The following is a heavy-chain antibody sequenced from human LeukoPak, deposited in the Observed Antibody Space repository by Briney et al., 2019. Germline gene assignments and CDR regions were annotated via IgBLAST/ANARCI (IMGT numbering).Heavy chain of an antibody. CDR3: ARGAMVRGVTRYYYFDY. J-gene: IGHJ4*02. V-gene: IGHV1-46*01. D-gene: IGHD3-10*01. CDR1: GYTFTSYY. CDR2: INPSGGST. Sequence: ASVKVSCKASGYTFTSYYMHWVRQAPGQGPEWMGIINPSGGSTSYAQKFQGRVTMTRDTSTSTVYMELSSLRSEDTAVYYCARGAMVRGVTRYYYFDYWGQGTLVTVSS.